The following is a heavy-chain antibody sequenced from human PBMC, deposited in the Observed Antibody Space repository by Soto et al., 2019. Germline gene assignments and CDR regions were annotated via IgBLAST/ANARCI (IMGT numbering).Heavy chain of an antibody. D-gene: IGHD2-2*01. CDR1: GFTFSSYG. Sequence: QVQLVESGGGVVQPGRSLRLSCAAPGFTFSSYGMHWVRQAPGKGLEWVAVISYDGSNKYYADSVKGRFTISRDNSKNTLYLQMNSLRAEDTAVYYCAKGEDIVVVRTAPFDYWGQGTLVTVSS. V-gene: IGHV3-30*18. J-gene: IGHJ4*02. CDR2: ISYDGSNK. CDR3: AKGEDIVVVRTAPFDY.